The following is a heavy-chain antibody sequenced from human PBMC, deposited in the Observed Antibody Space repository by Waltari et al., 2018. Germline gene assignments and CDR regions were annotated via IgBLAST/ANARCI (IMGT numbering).Heavy chain of an antibody. D-gene: IGHD3-3*01. J-gene: IGHJ4*02. V-gene: IGHV4-39*07. CDR1: GGSISSSSYY. Sequence: QLQLQESGPGLVKPSETLSLTCTVSGGSISSSSYYWGWIRQPPGKGLEWIGSIYYSGSTYYNPSLKSRVTISVDKSKNQFSLKLSSVTAADTAVYYCATITIFGVDTDYWGQGTLVTVSS. CDR3: ATITIFGVDTDY. CDR2: IYYSGST.